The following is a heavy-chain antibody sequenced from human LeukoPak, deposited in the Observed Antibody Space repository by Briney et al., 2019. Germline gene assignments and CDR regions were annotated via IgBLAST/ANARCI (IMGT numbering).Heavy chain of an antibody. CDR2: ISSSGSTI. J-gene: IGHJ6*03. V-gene: IGHV3-11*01. D-gene: IGHD4-11*01. Sequence: GGSLRLSCAASGFTFSDYYMSWIRQAPGKGLEWVSYISSSGSTIYYADSVKGRLTISRDNAKNSLYLQMNSLRAEDTAVYYCTRTSRYSNYYYYYMDVWGKGTTVTVSS. CDR3: TRTSRYSNYYYYYMDV. CDR1: GFTFSDYY.